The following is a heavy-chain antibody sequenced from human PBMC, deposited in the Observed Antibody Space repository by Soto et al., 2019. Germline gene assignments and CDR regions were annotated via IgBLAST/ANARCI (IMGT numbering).Heavy chain of an antibody. V-gene: IGHV3-21*06. J-gene: IGHJ3*02. CDR2: ISSSSSYI. D-gene: IGHD3-22*01. CDR1: GFTFSSYS. Sequence: EVQLVESGGGLVKPGGSLRLSCAASGFTFSSYSMNWVRQAPGKGLEWVSSISSSSSYIYYADSVKGRFTISRDNAKNSMYLQMNSLRDEDTGVYYCARGYHYCDCSGYEKWGAFDIWGQGTMVTVSS. CDR3: ARGYHYCDCSGYEKWGAFDI.